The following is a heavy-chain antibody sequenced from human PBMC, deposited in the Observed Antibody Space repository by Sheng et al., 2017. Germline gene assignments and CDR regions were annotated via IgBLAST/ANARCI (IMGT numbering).Heavy chain of an antibody. CDR3: ARGGVNSSGWYTSWFDP. CDR1: GGSFSGYY. CDR2: INHSGST. J-gene: IGHJ5*02. Sequence: QVQLQQWGAGLLKPSETLSLTCAVYGGSFSGYYWSWIRQPPGKGLEWIGEINHSGSTNYNPSLKSRVTISVDTSKNQFSLKLSSVTAADTAVYYCARGGVNSSGWYTSWFDPWGQGTLVTVSS. V-gene: IGHV4-34*01. D-gene: IGHD6-19*01.